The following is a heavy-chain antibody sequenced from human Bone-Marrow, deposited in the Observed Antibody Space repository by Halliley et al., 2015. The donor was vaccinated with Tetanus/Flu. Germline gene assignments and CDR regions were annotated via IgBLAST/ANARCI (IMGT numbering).Heavy chain of an antibody. CDR1: GFTFKNYA. D-gene: IGHD3-22*01. CDR3: VKDSTGYWVDY. CDR2: IRNTDFST. J-gene: IGHJ4*02. V-gene: IGHV3-23*01. Sequence: SLRLSCAASGFTFKNYAMGWVRQAPGKGLEWVAGIRNTDFSTYYADSMKGRVTISRDNSKDTLFLQMTSLRAEDTALYYCVKDSTGYWVDYWGQGALVTVSS.